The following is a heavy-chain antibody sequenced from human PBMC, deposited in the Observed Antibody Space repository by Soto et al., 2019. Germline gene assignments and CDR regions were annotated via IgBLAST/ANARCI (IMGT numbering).Heavy chain of an antibody. J-gene: IGHJ4*02. D-gene: IGHD5-18*01. V-gene: IGHV3-13*01. CDR3: AREVNSYGNEAFDY. CDR2: IGTAGDT. Sequence: GGSLRLSCAASGFTFSSYDMHWVRQATGKGLEWVSAIGTAGDTYYPGSVKGRFTISRENAKNSLYLQMNSLRAEDTAVYYCAREVNSYGNEAFDYWGQGTLVTVSS. CDR1: GFTFSSYD.